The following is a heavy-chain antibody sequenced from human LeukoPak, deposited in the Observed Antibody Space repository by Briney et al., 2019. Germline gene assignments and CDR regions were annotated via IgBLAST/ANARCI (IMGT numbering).Heavy chain of an antibody. CDR2: ISWNSGII. Sequence: PGGSLRLSCAASGFTFDDSAMHWVRQVPGKGLEWVSGISWNSGIIDYADSVKGRFTISRDNAKNSLYLQMNNLRPDDTAFYCCAKAPPYYSDSSGYFQHWGQGTLVTVSS. V-gene: IGHV3-9*01. CDR1: GFTFDDSA. J-gene: IGHJ1*01. CDR3: AKAPPYYSDSSGYFQH. D-gene: IGHD3-22*01.